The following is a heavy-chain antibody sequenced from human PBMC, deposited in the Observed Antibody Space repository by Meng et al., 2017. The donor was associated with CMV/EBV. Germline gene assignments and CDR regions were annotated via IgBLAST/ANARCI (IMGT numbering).Heavy chain of an antibody. CDR3: ARGGKLDYDSSGTRSYWFDP. D-gene: IGHD3-22*01. Sequence: GESLKISCAASGFTFSSYSMNWVRQAPGKGLEWVSSISSSSSYIYYADSVKGLFTISRDNAKNSLYLQMNSLRAEDTAVYYCARGGKLDYDSSGTRSYWFDPWGQGTLVTVSS. J-gene: IGHJ5*02. CDR2: ISSSSSYI. CDR1: GFTFSSYS. V-gene: IGHV3-21*01.